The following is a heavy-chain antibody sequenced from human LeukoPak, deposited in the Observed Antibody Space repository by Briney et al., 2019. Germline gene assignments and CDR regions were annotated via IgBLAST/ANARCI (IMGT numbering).Heavy chain of an antibody. V-gene: IGHV3-11*06. CDR1: GFTFSDYY. Sequence: GGSLRLSCAASGFTFSDYYMSWIRQAPGKGLEWVSYISSSSSYIYYADSVKGRFTISRDSAKNSLYLQMNSLRAEDTAVYYCATYSNSWYGAFDIWGQGTMVTVSS. CDR3: ATYSNSWYGAFDI. CDR2: ISSSSSYI. D-gene: IGHD6-13*01. J-gene: IGHJ3*02.